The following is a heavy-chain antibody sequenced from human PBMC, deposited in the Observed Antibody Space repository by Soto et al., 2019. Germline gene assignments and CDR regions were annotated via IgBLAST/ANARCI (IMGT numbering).Heavy chain of an antibody. D-gene: IGHD2-21*01. CDR2: INGGNGDT. Sequence: VQLVQSEAEVKKPGASVKVSCKASGYTLSSYGIHWVRQAPGQRLEWMGWINGGNGDTMYAQKFQDRVTMTRGTSANTAYMEVSSLASKDTAVYYCSRGRSLFRAVDTIVNFFDYWAQGTLVTVSS. V-gene: IGHV1-3*01. CDR1: GYTLSSYG. J-gene: IGHJ4*02. CDR3: SRGRSLFRAVDTIVNFFDY.